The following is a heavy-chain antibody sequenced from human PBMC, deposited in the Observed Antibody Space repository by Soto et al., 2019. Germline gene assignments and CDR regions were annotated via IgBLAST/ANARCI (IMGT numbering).Heavy chain of an antibody. V-gene: IGHV3-30*18. Sequence: QVQLVESGGGVVQPGRSLRRSCAASGFTFSSYGMHWVRQAPGKGLEWVAVISYDGRNKYYADAVKGRFTISRDNSKNTLYLQMSSLRAEDTAVYYCVKDGSSGWPYFYDMDVWGQGNTVTVSS. D-gene: IGHD6-19*01. CDR3: VKDGSSGWPYFYDMDV. CDR2: ISYDGRNK. J-gene: IGHJ6*02. CDR1: GFTFSSYG.